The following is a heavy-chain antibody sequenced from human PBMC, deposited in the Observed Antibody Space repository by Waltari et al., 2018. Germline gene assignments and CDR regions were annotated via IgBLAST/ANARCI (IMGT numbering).Heavy chain of an antibody. CDR1: RFSLTTHG. CDR2: ISSDGSYE. D-gene: IGHD1-26*01. J-gene: IGHJ6*02. Sequence: QVQLVESGGGVVQPGRSLRLSCAASRFSLTTHGMHWVRPAPGKGLEWVAFISSDGSYEYYPDAVKGRFTISRDNSKTTVFLQMNSLRDEDTAVYYCATRDILGGSQNYYYYGMDVWGQGTRVTVSS. V-gene: IGHV3-30*03. CDR3: ATRDILGGSQNYYYYGMDV.